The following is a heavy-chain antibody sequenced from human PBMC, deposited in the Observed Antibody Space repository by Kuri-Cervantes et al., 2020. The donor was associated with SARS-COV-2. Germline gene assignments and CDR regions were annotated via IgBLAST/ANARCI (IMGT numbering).Heavy chain of an antibody. D-gene: IGHD2-2*01. CDR2: IYYSGST. CDR3: ARTHYATLLDI. Sequence: GSLRLSCTVSGGPISRYDWNWIRQAPGKGLEWIGYIYYSGSTNYNPSLKSRVTISVDTSKNQFSLKLSSVTAADTAVYYCARTHYATLLDIWGQGTMVTVSS. V-gene: IGHV4-59*01. J-gene: IGHJ3*02. CDR1: GGPISRYD.